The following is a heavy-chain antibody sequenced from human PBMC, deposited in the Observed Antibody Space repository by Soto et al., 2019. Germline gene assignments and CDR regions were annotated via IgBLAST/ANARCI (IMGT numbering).Heavy chain of an antibody. CDR2: MNPKSGNT. CDR3: ARGERGGSYVDP. D-gene: IGHD1-26*01. J-gene: IGHJ5*02. CDR1: GYTFTSYD. Sequence: QVQLVQSGAEVKKPGASLKVSCKSSGYTFTSYDINWVRQATGHGLEWMGWMNPKSGNTGYAQKFQGRVTMTRDNSISTAYMELSRLISEDTAAYYCARGERGGSYVDPWGQGPRVTVSS. V-gene: IGHV1-8*01.